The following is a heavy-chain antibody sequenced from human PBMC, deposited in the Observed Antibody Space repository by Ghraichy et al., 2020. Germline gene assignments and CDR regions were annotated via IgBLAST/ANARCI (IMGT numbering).Heavy chain of an antibody. CDR3: ARDGEGEDTAMVTRSRSNYYYYGMDV. D-gene: IGHD5-18*01. CDR2: IWYDGSNK. CDR1: GFTFSSYG. J-gene: IGHJ6*02. V-gene: IGHV3-33*01. Sequence: GGSLRLSCAASGFTFSSYGMHWVRQAPGKGLEWVAVIWYDGSNKYYADSVKGRFTISRDNSKNTLYLQMNSLRAEDTAVYYCARDGEGEDTAMVTRSRSNYYYYGMDVWGQGTTVTVSS.